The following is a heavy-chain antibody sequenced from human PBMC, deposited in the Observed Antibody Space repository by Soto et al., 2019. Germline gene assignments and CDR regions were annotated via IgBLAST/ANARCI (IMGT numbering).Heavy chain of an antibody. Sequence: QVQLVQSGAEVKKPGASVKVSCKASGYTFTSYGISRVRQAPGQGLEWMGWISAYNGNTNYAQKLQGRVTMTTDTSTITAYMELRSLRSDDTAVYYCAREGDGDGGSYLDTFDYWGQGTLVTVSS. D-gene: IGHD1-26*01. CDR2: ISAYNGNT. J-gene: IGHJ4*02. CDR1: GYTFTSYG. V-gene: IGHV1-18*01. CDR3: AREGDGDGGSYLDTFDY.